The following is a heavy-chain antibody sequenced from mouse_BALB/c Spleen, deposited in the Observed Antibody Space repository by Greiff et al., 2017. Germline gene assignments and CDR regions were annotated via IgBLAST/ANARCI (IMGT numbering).Heavy chain of an antibody. J-gene: IGHJ2*01. Sequence: VQLQESGAELAKPGASVKMSCKASGYTFTSYWMHWVKQRPGQGLEWIGYINPSTGYTEYNQKFKDKATLTADKSSSTAYMQLSSLTSEDSAVYYCARGVYGNYEGFDYWGQGTTLTVSS. V-gene: IGHV1-7*01. D-gene: IGHD2-1*01. CDR3: ARGVYGNYEGFDY. CDR1: GYTFTSYW. CDR2: INPSTGYT.